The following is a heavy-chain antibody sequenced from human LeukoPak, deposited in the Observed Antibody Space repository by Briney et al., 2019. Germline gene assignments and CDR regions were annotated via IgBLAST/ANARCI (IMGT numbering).Heavy chain of an antibody. CDR3: ARVASRVPPQSSLVVPVSSFDS. J-gene: IGHJ4*02. Sequence: SETLSLTCAVSGGSLSDYVWAWIRQPPGKTLEWIAEINHTGAASYKTSLRSRVTIAIDMSQKQFSLTMTSMTAADTAVYFCARVASRVPPQSSLVVPVSSFDSWGQGTLVTVSS. CDR1: GGSLSDYV. CDR2: INHTGAA. V-gene: IGHV4-34*01. D-gene: IGHD2-21*02.